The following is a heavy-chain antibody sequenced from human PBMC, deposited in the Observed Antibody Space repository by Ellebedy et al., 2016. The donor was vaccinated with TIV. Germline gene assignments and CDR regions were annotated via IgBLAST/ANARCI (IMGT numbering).Heavy chain of an antibody. CDR3: ATDGSFGDYRSPTHAFVM. CDR2: IRQDGSDK. V-gene: IGHV3-7*01. J-gene: IGHJ3*02. D-gene: IGHD4-17*01. Sequence: GGSLRLSCAASRFSFSSYWMSWVRQAPGKGLEWVANIRQDGSDKYYVDSVKGRFTISRDNAKNSLYLQMDSPRVEDTAVYYCATDGSFGDYRSPTHAFVMWGQGTLVTVSS. CDR1: RFSFSSYW.